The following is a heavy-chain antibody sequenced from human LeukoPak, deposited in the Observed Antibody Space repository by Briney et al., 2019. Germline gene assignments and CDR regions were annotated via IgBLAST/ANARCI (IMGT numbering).Heavy chain of an antibody. CDR2: ISSDSGTV. Sequence: GGSLRLSCAASGFTFSSYAMSWVRQAPGNGLEWISYISSDSGTVYYADSMKGRFTISRDNAKNSLYLQMNSLRADDTAVYFCARDKLGIDYWGQGTLVTVSS. CDR3: ARDKLGIDY. J-gene: IGHJ4*02. V-gene: IGHV3-48*01. CDR1: GFTFSSYA. D-gene: IGHD7-27*01.